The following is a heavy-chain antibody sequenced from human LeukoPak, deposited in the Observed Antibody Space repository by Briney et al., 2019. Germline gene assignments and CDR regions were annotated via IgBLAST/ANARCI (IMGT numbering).Heavy chain of an antibody. CDR3: ARDFHYDSSGYYADWYFDL. Sequence: ASVKVSCKASGYIITTYYMHWVRQAPGQGLEWMGIINTSGGSTSYAQKFQGRVTMTRDTSTSTVYMELSSLRSEDTAVYYCARDFHYDSSGYYADWYFDLWGRGTLVTVSS. V-gene: IGHV1-46*01. J-gene: IGHJ2*01. CDR2: INTSGGST. CDR1: GYIITTYY. D-gene: IGHD3-22*01.